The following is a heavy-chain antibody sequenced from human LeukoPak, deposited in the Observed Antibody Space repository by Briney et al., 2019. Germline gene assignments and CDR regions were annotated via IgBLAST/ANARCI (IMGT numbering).Heavy chain of an antibody. J-gene: IGHJ5*02. Sequence: GGSLRLSCVASGFTFSRYWMHWVRQAPGKGLVWVSRINSDGSTTIYADSVKGRLTISRDNAKNTLYLQMNSLRAEDTAVYFCASGPTGFAWGQGTLVTVSS. D-gene: IGHD1-14*01. V-gene: IGHV3-74*01. CDR3: ASGPTGFA. CDR2: INSDGSTT. CDR1: GFTFSRYW.